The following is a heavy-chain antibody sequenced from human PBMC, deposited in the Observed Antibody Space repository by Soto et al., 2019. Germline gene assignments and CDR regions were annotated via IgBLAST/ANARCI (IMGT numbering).Heavy chain of an antibody. Sequence: SVKVSCKASGGAYSRNAFSWVRQAPGQGLEWMGGIIPIFGTPAYAQSFQGRLTITADESTTTTYMELSSLRSEDTAVYYCEKGINWDRFGRGMDVWGQGTTVTVSS. J-gene: IGHJ6*02. CDR3: EKGINWDRFGRGMDV. V-gene: IGHV1-69*13. D-gene: IGHD7-27*01. CDR1: GGAYSRNA. CDR2: IIPIFGTP.